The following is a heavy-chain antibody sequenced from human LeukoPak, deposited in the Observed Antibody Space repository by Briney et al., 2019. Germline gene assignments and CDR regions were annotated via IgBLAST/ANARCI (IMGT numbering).Heavy chain of an antibody. V-gene: IGHV3-30*02. J-gene: IGHJ6*03. CDR1: GFTFSYNA. Sequence: PGGSLRLSCVASGFTFSYNAMHWVRQAPGKGLEWVAFIRYDGSNKYYADSVKDRFTISRDNSKNTLYLQMNSLRDEDTAVYYCAKRGVEMATIYYMDVWGKGTAVT. CDR3: AKRGVEMATIYYMDV. CDR2: IRYDGSNK. D-gene: IGHD5-24*01.